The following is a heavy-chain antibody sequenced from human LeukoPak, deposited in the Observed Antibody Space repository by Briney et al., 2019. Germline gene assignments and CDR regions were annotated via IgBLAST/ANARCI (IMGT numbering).Heavy chain of an antibody. CDR2: ISAYNGNT. J-gene: IGHJ4*02. CDR1: GYTFTSYG. D-gene: IGHD5-18*01. Sequence: ASVKVSCKASGYTFTSYGISWVRPAPGQGLEWMGWISAYNGNTNYAQKLQGRVTMTTDTSTSTAYMELRSLRSDDTAVYYCARDSHVDTAMAFDYWGQGTLVTVSS. V-gene: IGHV1-18*01. CDR3: ARDSHVDTAMAFDY.